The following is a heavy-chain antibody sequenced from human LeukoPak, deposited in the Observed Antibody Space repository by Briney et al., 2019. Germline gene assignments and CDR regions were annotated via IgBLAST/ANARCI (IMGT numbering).Heavy chain of an antibody. CDR2: IRYDGSYE. D-gene: IGHD5-24*01. V-gene: IGHV3-30*02. J-gene: IGHJ6*03. Sequence: PGGSLRLSCAASGFTFSAFAMCWVRQGPGKGLEWVAFIRYDGSYEYYADSVKGRFTISRDNSKTTLYLQMNSLRSEDTAVYYCAKDGGLHLYYYYNYMDIWGKGTTVTVSS. CDR3: AKDGGLHLYYYYNYMDI. CDR1: GFTFSAFA.